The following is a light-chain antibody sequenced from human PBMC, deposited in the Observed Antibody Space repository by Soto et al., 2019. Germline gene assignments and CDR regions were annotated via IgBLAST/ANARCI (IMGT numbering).Light chain of an antibody. CDR1: QGISSY. Sequence: IQLTQSPSSLSASVGDRVTITCRASQGISSYLAWYQQKPGKAPKFLIYAASTLQRGVPSRFSGSGSGTDFTLTISSLQPEDFSTYFCQPLNSYPPTFGQGTELEIK. CDR3: QPLNSYPPT. CDR2: AAS. J-gene: IGKJ2*01. V-gene: IGKV1-9*01.